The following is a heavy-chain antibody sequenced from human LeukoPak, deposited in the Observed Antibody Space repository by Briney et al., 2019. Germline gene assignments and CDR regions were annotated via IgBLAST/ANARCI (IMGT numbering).Heavy chain of an antibody. J-gene: IGHJ4*02. CDR1: GFTVSSNY. CDR3: ARALAYYYDSSGYYY. Sequence: GGSLRLSCAASGFTVSSNYMSWVRQAPGKGLEWVSVIYSGGSTYYADSVKGRFTISRDNAKNSLYLQMNSLRAEDTAVYYCARALAYYYDSSGYYYWGQGTLVTVSS. CDR2: IYSGGST. V-gene: IGHV3-53*01. D-gene: IGHD3-22*01.